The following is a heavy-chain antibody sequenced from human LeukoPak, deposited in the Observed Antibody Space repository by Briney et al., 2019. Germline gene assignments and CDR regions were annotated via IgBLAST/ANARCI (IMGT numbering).Heavy chain of an antibody. D-gene: IGHD6-6*01. J-gene: IGHJ3*02. CDR1: GGSISSISHY. CDR2: IYYSGST. V-gene: IGHV4-39*07. Sequence: SETLSLTCTVSGGSISSISHYWSWIRQSPGKGLEWIGSIYYSGSTYYNPSLKSRTTISLDTSKNQFSLELASVTAADTAVFYCASAVSSSTDAFDIWGQGTMVTVSS. CDR3: ASAVSSSTDAFDI.